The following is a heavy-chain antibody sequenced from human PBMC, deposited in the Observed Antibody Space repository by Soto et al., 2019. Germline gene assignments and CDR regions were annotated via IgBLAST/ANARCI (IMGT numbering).Heavy chain of an antibody. D-gene: IGHD2-2*02. V-gene: IGHV4-31*03. Sequence: QVQLQESGPGLVKPSQTLSLTCTVSGGSVISGGSYWIWIRQQPGKGLEWIGYTHYTGTTYYNPSHKSRIIISVDTSKILFSLELSAVTAADTAVYYWARDCSSPSCDSNYGVDVWGQGTTVTVSS. CDR2: THYTGTT. J-gene: IGHJ6*02. CDR3: ARDCSSPSCDSNYGVDV. CDR1: GGSVISGGSY.